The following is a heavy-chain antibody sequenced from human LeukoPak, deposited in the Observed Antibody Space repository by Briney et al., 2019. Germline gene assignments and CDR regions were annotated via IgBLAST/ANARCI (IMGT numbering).Heavy chain of an antibody. Sequence: GGSLRLSCAASGFTFSSYGMHWVRQAPGKGLEWVAFIRYDGSNKYYADSVKGRFTISRDNSKNTLYLQMNSLRAEDTAVYYCAKDGVGNSYYYSMDVWGKGTTVTVSS. D-gene: IGHD3-3*01. CDR2: IRYDGSNK. CDR3: AKDGVGNSYYYSMDV. CDR1: GFTFSSYG. J-gene: IGHJ6*03. V-gene: IGHV3-30*02.